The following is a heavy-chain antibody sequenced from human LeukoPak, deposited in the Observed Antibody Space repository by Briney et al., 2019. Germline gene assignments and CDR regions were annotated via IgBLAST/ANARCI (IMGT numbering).Heavy chain of an antibody. CDR2: ISGGGVTT. CDR3: ARNQQLGGHSYYYYGMDV. J-gene: IGHJ6*02. D-gene: IGHD3-16*01. V-gene: IGHV3-23*01. Sequence: GGSLRLSCVGSGFTSIAYALTWACQAPGKGLEWVSGISGGGVTTYYADSVKGRFTISRDNSKNTLYLQMNSLRADDTAIYYCARNQQLGGHSYYYYGMDVWGQGTTVTVSS. CDR1: GFTSIAYA.